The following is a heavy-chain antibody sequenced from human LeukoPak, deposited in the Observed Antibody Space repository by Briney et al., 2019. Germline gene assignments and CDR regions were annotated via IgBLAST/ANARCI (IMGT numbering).Heavy chain of an antibody. D-gene: IGHD3-22*01. CDR3: ARQPYYYDSSGYRDY. Sequence: GGSLRLSCAASGFTFSSYAMSWVRQAPGKGLEWVSAISGSGGSTYYADSVKGRFTISRDNAKNSLYLQMNSLRAEDTAVYYCARQPYYYDSSGYRDYWGQGTLVTVSS. J-gene: IGHJ4*02. CDR1: GFTFSSYA. V-gene: IGHV3-23*01. CDR2: ISGSGGST.